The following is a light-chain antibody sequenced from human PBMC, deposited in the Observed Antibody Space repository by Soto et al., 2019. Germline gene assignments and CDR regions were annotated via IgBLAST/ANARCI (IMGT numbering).Light chain of an antibody. CDR1: SSNIGSIT. V-gene: IGLV1-44*01. J-gene: IGLJ3*02. CDR3: AAWDDSLNGWV. CDR2: SNN. Sequence: QSALTQPPSASGTPGQRVTISCSGSSSNIGSITVNWYQQLPGTAPKLLIYSNNQRPSGVPDRFSGSKSGTSASLAISGPQSEDEADYYCAAWDDSLNGWVFGGGTKLTVL.